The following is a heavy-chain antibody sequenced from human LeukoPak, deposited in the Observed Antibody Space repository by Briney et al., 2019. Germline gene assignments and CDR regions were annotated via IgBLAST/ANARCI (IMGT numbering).Heavy chain of an antibody. J-gene: IGHJ4*02. CDR2: IYYSGST. V-gene: IGHV4-30-4*08. CDR3: ARRSAVVPAAMDY. Sequence: PSETLSLTCTVSGGSISSGDYYWSWIRQPPGKGLEWIGYIYYSGSTYYNPSLKSRVTISVDTSKNQFSLKLSSVTAADTAVYYCARRSAVVPAAMDYWGQGTLVTVSS. CDR1: GGSISSGDYY. D-gene: IGHD2-2*01.